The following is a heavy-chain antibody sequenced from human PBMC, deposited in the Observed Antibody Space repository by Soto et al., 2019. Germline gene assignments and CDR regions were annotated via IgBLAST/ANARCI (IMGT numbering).Heavy chain of an antibody. CDR1: GYTFTGYY. CDR3: ARLALIFDYYHTARCMHV. V-gene: IGHV1-2*02. Sequence: ASVKVSCKASGYTFTGYYMHWVRQAPGQGLEWMGWINPNSGGTNYAQKFQGRVTMTRDTSISTAYMELSRLRSDDTAVYYCARLALIFDYYHTARCMHVWCPG. CDR2: INPNSGGT. D-gene: IGHD3-22*01. J-gene: IGHJ6*02.